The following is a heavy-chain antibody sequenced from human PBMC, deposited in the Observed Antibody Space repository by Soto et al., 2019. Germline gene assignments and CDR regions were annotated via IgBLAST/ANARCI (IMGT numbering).Heavy chain of an antibody. CDR1: GFTFSNYA. V-gene: IGHV3-23*01. Sequence: EVQLLESGGGLVQPEGSLRLSCEASGFTFSNYAMNWVRQAPGKGLEWVSGISGDDSTTYYADSGKGRFTISRDNSKNPLYLQVNSLRAEDTAVYYCAKDQAAGGTISRYFQDWGQGTLVTVSS. J-gene: IGHJ1*01. CDR2: ISGDDSTT. D-gene: IGHD6-13*01. CDR3: AKDQAAGGTISRYFQD.